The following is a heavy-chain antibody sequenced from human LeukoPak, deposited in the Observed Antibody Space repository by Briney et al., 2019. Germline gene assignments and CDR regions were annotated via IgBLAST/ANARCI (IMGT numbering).Heavy chain of an antibody. Sequence: GGSLRLSCAASGFSFSSHWVHWVRQAPGKGLVWVSRISDDGSYTSNVDSVKGRFTISRDNVNNMLYLHMNSPRAEDTAVYYCASFGISWRSSYWGQGTLVTVSS. D-gene: IGHD2-21*01. V-gene: IGHV3-74*01. CDR3: ASFGISWRSSY. CDR1: GFSFSSHW. J-gene: IGHJ4*02. CDR2: ISDDGSYT.